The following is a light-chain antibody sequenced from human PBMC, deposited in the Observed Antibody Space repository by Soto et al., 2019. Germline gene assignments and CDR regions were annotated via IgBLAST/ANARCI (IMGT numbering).Light chain of an antibody. Sequence: QSVLTQPPSASGSPGQSVTISCTGTSSDVGGYNYVSWYQQHPGKAPKLMIYEVSNRPSGVPGRFSGSKSGNTASLTVSGLQAEDEADYYCSSYAGSHNWIFGGGTKVTVL. CDR3: SSYAGSHNWI. CDR1: SSDVGGYNY. CDR2: EVS. V-gene: IGLV2-8*01. J-gene: IGLJ2*01.